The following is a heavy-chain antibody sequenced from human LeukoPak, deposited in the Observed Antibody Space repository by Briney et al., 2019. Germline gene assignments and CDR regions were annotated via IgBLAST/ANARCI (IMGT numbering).Heavy chain of an antibody. D-gene: IGHD1-1*01. CDR2: TYYRSN. CDR3: ARGQLSAFDI. V-gene: IGHV6-1*01. Sequence: SQTLSLTCAISGDSVSSKSVAWNWIRQSPSRGLEWLGRTYYRSNDYAVSVKSRITIDPDTSKNQFSLQLNSVTPEDTAVYYCARGQLSAFDIWGQGTMVIVSS. J-gene: IGHJ3*02. CDR1: GDSVSSKSVA.